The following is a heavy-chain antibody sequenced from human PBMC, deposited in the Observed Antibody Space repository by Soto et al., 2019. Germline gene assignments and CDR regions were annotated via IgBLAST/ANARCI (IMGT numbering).Heavy chain of an antibody. Sequence: GGSLRLSCAASGFTFSSYAMSWVRQAPGKGLEWVSAISSSAGNTYYADSVEGRFTISRDNSKNTLYLQMNSLRAEDTALYYCAKDRVPRYSGYTGYFDYWGQGTLVTVSX. CDR3: AKDRVPRYSGYTGYFDY. CDR2: ISSSAGNT. V-gene: IGHV3-23*01. J-gene: IGHJ4*02. D-gene: IGHD5-12*01. CDR1: GFTFSSYA.